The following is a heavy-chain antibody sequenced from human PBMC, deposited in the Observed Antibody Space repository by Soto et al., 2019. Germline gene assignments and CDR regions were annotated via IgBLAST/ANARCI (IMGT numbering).Heavy chain of an antibody. CDR1: GYTFTSYG. J-gene: IGHJ5*02. Sequence: QVQLVQPGAEVKKPGASVKVSCKASGYTFTSYGISWVRQAPGQGLEWMGWTSAYNGNTNYAQKLQGRVTMTTDTSRSTAYMELRSLRSDDTAVYYCARDRRCSSTSCYTFGNWFDPWGQGTLVTVSS. CDR3: ARDRRCSSTSCYTFGNWFDP. CDR2: TSAYNGNT. D-gene: IGHD2-2*02. V-gene: IGHV1-18*04.